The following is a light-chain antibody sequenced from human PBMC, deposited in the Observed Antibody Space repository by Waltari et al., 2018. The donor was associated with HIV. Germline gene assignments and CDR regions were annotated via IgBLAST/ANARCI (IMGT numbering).Light chain of an antibody. J-gene: IGLJ3*02. CDR2: WHD. CDR1: SSTIGSNY. V-gene: IGLV1-47*01. Sequence: QSVLTQPPSASGTPGQRVTISCSGCSSTIGSNYLYWYHQVPGATPNLLIYWHDQRPSGVPDRFSGSKSGTSASLAISGLRSEDEADYYCAVWDDSLSGWVFGGGTKLTVL. CDR3: AVWDDSLSGWV.